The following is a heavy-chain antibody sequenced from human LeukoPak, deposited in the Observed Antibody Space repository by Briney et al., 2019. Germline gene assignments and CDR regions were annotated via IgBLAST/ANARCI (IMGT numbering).Heavy chain of an antibody. J-gene: IGHJ6*02. CDR2: INHSGST. CDR1: GGSFSGYY. CDR3: ARKDIDGMDV. D-gene: IGHD2-15*01. V-gene: IGHV4-34*01. Sequence: SETLSLTCAVHGGSFSGYYWSWIRQPPGKGLEWIGEINHSGSTNYNPSLKSRVTISVDTSKNQFSLKLSSVTAADTAVYYCARKDIDGMDVWGQGTTVTVSS.